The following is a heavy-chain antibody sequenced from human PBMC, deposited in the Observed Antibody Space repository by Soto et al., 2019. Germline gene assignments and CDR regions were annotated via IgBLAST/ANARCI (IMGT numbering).Heavy chain of an antibody. CDR2: TIPVFGTP. V-gene: IGHV1-69*01. D-gene: IGHD5-12*01. J-gene: IGHJ4*02. CDR3: ASFRDGYNYDFGY. Sequence: QVQLVQSGAEVKKPGSSVKVSCTASGCTFSSHAFSWVRQDPGQGLEWMGGTIPVFGTPNYAQRFQGSVTITADQSTSTSYMELRSLRSVDTAIYYWASFRDGYNYDFGYWGQGTLVTVSS. CDR1: GCTFSSHA.